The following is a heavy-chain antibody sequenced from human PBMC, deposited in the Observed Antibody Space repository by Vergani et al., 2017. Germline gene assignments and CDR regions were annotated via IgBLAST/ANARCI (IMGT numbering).Heavy chain of an antibody. CDR2: ISWNSGSI. V-gene: IGHV3-9*01. D-gene: IGHD6-19*01. CDR3: AKLRHSSLAHGYFDY. J-gene: IGHJ4*02. CDR1: GFTFDDYA. Sequence: EVQLVESGGGLVQPGRSLRLSCAASGFTFDDYAMHWVRQAPGKGLEWVSGISWNSGSIGYADSVKGRFTISRDNAKNSLYLQMNSLRAEDTALYYCAKLRHSSLAHGYFDYWGQGTLVTVSS.